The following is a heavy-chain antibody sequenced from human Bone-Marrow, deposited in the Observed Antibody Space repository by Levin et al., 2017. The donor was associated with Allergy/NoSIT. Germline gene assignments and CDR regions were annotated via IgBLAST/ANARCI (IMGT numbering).Heavy chain of an antibody. V-gene: IGHV6-1*01. CDR3: ARVVTSTSCYGYFDYYYMDV. Sequence: SQTLSLTCAISGDSVSSTSAAWNWIRQSPSRGLEWLGRTYYRSKWYNDYAVSVKSRITINPDTSKNQFSLQLNSVTPEDTAVYYCARVVTSTSCYGYFDYYYMDVWGKGTTVTVSS. CDR1: GDSVSSTSAA. J-gene: IGHJ6*03. CDR2: TYYRSKWYN. D-gene: IGHD2-2*01.